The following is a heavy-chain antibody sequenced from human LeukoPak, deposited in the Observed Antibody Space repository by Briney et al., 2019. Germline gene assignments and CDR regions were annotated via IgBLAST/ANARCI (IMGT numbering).Heavy chain of an antibody. CDR1: GFTFSSYA. CDR2: ISYDGSNK. J-gene: IGHJ4*02. CDR3: AKDVRYCSGGSCPGYFDY. V-gene: IGHV3-30-3*01. D-gene: IGHD2-15*01. Sequence: GGSLRLSCAASGFTFSSYAMHWVRQAPGKGLEWVAVISYDGSNKYYADSVKGRFTISRDNSKNTLYLQMNSLRAEDTAVYYCAKDVRYCSGGSCPGYFDYWGQGTLVTVSS.